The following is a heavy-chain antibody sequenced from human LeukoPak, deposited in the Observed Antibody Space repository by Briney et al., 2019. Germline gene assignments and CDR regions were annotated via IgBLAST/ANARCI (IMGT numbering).Heavy chain of an antibody. CDR3: ATYSSSWLAFQH. Sequence: GGSLRLSCAASGFTFSSYAMHWVRQAPGKGLEWVAVISYDGSNKYYADSVKGRFTISRDNSKNTLYLQMNSLRAEDTAVYYCATYSSSWLAFQHWGQGTLVIVSS. J-gene: IGHJ1*01. V-gene: IGHV3-30*04. CDR1: GFTFSSYA. D-gene: IGHD6-13*01. CDR2: ISYDGSNK.